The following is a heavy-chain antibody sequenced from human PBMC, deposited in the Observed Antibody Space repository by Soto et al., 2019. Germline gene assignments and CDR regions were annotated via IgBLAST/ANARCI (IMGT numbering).Heavy chain of an antibody. D-gene: IGHD6-19*01. CDR2: IYYSGST. V-gene: IGHV4-39*01. CDR1: GGSISSSSYY. J-gene: IGHJ5*02. Sequence: QLQLQESGPGLVKPSETLSLTCTVSGGSISSSSYYWGWIRQPPGKGLEWIGSIYYSGSTYYNPSLKSRVTISVDTSKNQFSLKLSSVTAADTAVYYCARHIAVARNWFDPWGQGTLVTVSS. CDR3: ARHIAVARNWFDP.